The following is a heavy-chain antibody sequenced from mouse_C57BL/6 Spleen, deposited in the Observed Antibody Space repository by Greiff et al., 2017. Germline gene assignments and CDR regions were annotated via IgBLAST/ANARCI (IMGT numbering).Heavy chain of an antibody. J-gene: IGHJ3*01. D-gene: IGHD2-1*01. CDR1: GYTFTEYT. Sequence: VKLMESGAELVKPGASVKLSCKASGYTFTEYTIHWVKQRSGQGLEWIGWFYPGSGSIKYNEKFKDKATLTADKSSSTVYMELSRLTSEDSAVYFCARHDNGKGYYGNYEIAYWGQGTLVTVSA. V-gene: IGHV1-62-2*01. CDR3: ARHDNGKGYYGNYEIAY. CDR2: FYPGSGSI.